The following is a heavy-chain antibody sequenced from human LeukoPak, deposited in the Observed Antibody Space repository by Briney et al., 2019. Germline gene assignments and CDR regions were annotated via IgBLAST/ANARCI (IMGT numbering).Heavy chain of an antibody. V-gene: IGHV4-4*07. D-gene: IGHD4-17*01. CDR2: IYTSGST. CDR3: ATDYGDYFDY. CDR1: GGSISSYY. Sequence: SETLSLTCTVSGGSISSYYWSWLRQPAGKGLEWIGRIYTSGSTNYNPSLKSRVTISVDTSKNQFSLKVNSVTAADTAVYYCATDYGDYFDYWGQGTLVTVSS. J-gene: IGHJ4*02.